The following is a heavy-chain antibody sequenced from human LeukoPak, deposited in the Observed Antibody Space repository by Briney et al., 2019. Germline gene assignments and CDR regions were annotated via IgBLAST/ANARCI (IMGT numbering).Heavy chain of an antibody. CDR2: ISDSSSTI. CDR3: AKLPTGIVVVPAATPVGY. CDR1: GFTISSRS. V-gene: IGHV3-48*04. D-gene: IGHD2-2*01. Sequence: GGSLRLSCAASGFTISSRSMNWVRQAPGKGLEWVSYISDSSSTIFYADSVKGRFTISRDNAKNSLYLQMNSLRAEDTAVYYCAKLPTGIVVVPAATPVGYWGQGTLVTVSS. J-gene: IGHJ4*02.